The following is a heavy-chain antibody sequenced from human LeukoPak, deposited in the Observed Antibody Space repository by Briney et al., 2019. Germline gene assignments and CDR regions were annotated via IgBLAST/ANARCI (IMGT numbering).Heavy chain of an antibody. CDR1: GYSFTSYW. Sequence: GESLKISCKGSGYSFTSYWIGWVRQMPGKGLEWMGIIYPGDSDTRYSPSFQGQVTISADKSISTAYLQWSSLKASDTAMYYCARSYYYDSGGYYYQLYYYYGMDVWGQGTTVTVSS. V-gene: IGHV5-51*01. J-gene: IGHJ6*02. D-gene: IGHD3-22*01. CDR2: IYPGDSDT. CDR3: ARSYYYDSGGYYYQLYYYYGMDV.